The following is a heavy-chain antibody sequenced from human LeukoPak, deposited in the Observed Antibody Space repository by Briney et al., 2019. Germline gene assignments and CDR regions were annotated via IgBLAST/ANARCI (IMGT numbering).Heavy chain of an antibody. CDR3: ARFPGSAEYRHYYYMDV. D-gene: IGHD2-15*01. V-gene: IGHV4-59*01. CDR1: GGSISNYF. CDR2: IYYSDST. Sequence: SETLSLTCTVSGGSISNYFWSWIRQPPGKGLECIGYIYYSDSTNYNPSLKSRVTVSEDTSKNQFSLKLSSVTAADTAVYYCARFPGSAEYRHYYYMDVWGKGTTVTVSS. J-gene: IGHJ6*03.